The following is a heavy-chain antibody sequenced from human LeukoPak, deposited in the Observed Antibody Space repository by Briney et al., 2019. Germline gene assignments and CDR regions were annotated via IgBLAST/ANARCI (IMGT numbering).Heavy chain of an antibody. Sequence: SETLSLTCTVSGVSISCSLYYWGWIRQPPGNGLEWIGSIYHTGTTHYNPSLKSRVTISVDMSKNQFFLKLSSVTAADTAVYYCARPFCGGDCSPLGDWGQGTLVTVSS. CDR3: ARPFCGGDCSPLGD. D-gene: IGHD2-21*02. CDR2: IYHTGTT. V-gene: IGHV4-39*01. J-gene: IGHJ4*02. CDR1: GVSISCSLYY.